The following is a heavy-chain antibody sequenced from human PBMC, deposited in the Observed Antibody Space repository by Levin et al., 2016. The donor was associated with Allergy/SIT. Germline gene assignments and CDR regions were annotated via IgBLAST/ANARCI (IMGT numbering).Heavy chain of an antibody. CDR2: IYYSGST. V-gene: IGHV4-59*01. Sequence: WIRQPPGKGLEWIGYIYYSGSTNYNPSLKSRVTISVDTSKNQFSLKLSSVTAADTAVYYCARVGGTRSSYYYYYGMDVWGQGTTVTVSS. J-gene: IGHJ6*02. CDR3: ARVGGTRSSYYYYYGMDV. D-gene: IGHD1-7*01.